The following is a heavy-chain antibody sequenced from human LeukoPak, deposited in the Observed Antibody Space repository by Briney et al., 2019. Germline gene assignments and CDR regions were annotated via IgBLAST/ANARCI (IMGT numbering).Heavy chain of an antibody. CDR1: GFAFSAFA. CDR2: LSSDGSNR. V-gene: IGHV3-30-3*01. D-gene: IGHD3-22*01. J-gene: IGHJ4*02. CDR3: ARNDYYDSRTIDS. Sequence: GGSLRLSCVASGFAFSAFAMHWVRQAPGKGLEWVAILSSDGSNRYYADSVKGRFTISRDNSKHTLYLQMNSLRAEDTALYYCARNDYYDSRTIDSWGQGTLVTVSS.